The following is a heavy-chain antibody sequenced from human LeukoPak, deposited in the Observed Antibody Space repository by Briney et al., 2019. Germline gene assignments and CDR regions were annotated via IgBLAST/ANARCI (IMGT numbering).Heavy chain of an antibody. J-gene: IGHJ3*02. CDR2: IYHSGST. CDR3: ARDPYYYAVNDAFDI. D-gene: IGHD3-10*01. CDR1: GYSISSGYY. Sequence: SETLSLTCAVSGYSISSGYYWGWIRQPPGKGLEWIGSIYHSGSTYYNPPLKSRVTISVDTSKNQFSLKLSSVTAADTAVYYCARDPYYYAVNDAFDIWGQGTMVTVSS. V-gene: IGHV4-38-2*01.